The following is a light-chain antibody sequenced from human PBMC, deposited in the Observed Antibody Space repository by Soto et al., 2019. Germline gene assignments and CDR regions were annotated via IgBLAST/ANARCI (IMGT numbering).Light chain of an antibody. V-gene: IGKV1-5*03. CDR2: KAS. CDR3: QQYNIYWT. J-gene: IGKJ1*01. CDR1: QSISSW. Sequence: DIQMTQSPSTLSASVGDRVTITCRASQSISSWLAWYQQKPGKAPKLLIYKASNLESGVPSRFSGSGSGTQFTLTISSLQPDDFATYYCQQYNIYWTFGQGTKVEIK.